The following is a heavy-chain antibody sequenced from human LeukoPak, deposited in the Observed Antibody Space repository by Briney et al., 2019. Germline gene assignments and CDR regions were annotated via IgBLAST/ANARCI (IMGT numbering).Heavy chain of an antibody. CDR3: ARDVGWFGELAGY. V-gene: IGHV3-66*01. Sequence: GGSLRLSCAASGFNVSITYMSWVRQAPGKGLEWVSVIYSGGSTYYADSVKGRFTISRDNSKNTLYVQMNSLRAEDTAVYYCARDVGWFGELAGYWGQGILVTVCS. D-gene: IGHD3-10*01. CDR1: GFNVSITY. CDR2: IYSGGST. J-gene: IGHJ4*02.